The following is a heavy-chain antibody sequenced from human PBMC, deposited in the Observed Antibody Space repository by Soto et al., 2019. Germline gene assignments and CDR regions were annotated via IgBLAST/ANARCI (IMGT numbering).Heavy chain of an antibody. CDR2: ISRSSSTI. J-gene: IGHJ4*02. D-gene: IGHD1-26*01. V-gene: IGHV3-48*01. CDR1: GFTFSSYS. CDR3: VSVTGATPIDY. Sequence: EVQLVESGGGLVQPGGSLRLSCAASGFTFSSYSMNWVRQAPGKGLEWVSYISRSSSTIYYADSVKGRFTISRVNGQKSLFLQMSSLRVQVTAVYYCVSVTGATPIDYWGQGTLVTVSS.